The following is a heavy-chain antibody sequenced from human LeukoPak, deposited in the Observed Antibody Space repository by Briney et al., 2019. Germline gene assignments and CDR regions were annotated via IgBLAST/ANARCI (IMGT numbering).Heavy chain of an antibody. Sequence: GGSLRLSCEASGFSISDYYMSWIRQAPGEGLEWVAYIRHTGASEFHADPAKGRFAISRDNAQNSVYLQMNSLRVEDTALYFCVRGVETTLSLDLWGQGSLVTVSS. CDR1: GFSISDYY. CDR2: IRHTGASE. CDR3: VRGVETTLSLDL. V-gene: IGHV3-11*01. D-gene: IGHD1-1*01. J-gene: IGHJ5*02.